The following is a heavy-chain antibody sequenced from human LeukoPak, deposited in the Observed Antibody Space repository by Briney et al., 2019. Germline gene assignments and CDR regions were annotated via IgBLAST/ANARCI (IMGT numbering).Heavy chain of an antibody. D-gene: IGHD2-15*01. CDR3: ATLGYCSGGTCVDY. CDR1: GFTVSSNY. J-gene: IGHJ4*02. Sequence: GGSLRLSCAASGFTVSSNYMSWVRQAPGKGLEWVSVIYSGGSTYYADSVKGRFTISRDNSKNTLYLQMNSLRAEDTAVYYCATLGYCSGGTCVDYWGQGTLVTVSS. CDR2: IYSGGST. V-gene: IGHV3-53*05.